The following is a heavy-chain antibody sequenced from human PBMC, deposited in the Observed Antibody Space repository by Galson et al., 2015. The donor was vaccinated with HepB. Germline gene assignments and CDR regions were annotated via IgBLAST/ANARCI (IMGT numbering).Heavy chain of an antibody. V-gene: IGHV6-1*01. CDR3: ARVRVYSDYDYAFDC. CDR1: GDSVSSNSAA. CDR2: TYYRSKWYN. J-gene: IGHJ4*02. D-gene: IGHD5-12*01. Sequence: CAISGDSVSSNSAAWNWIRQSPSRGLEWLGRTYYRSKWYNDYALSVKSRITIKPDTSKNQFSLQLNSVTPEDTAVYYCARVRVYSDYDYAFDCWGQGNLVAVSS.